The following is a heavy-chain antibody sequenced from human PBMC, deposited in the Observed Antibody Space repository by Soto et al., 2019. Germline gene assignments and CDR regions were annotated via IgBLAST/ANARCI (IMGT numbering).Heavy chain of an antibody. CDR2: INHSGST. CDR1: GGSFNGYY. V-gene: IGHV4-34*01. D-gene: IGHD3-9*01. J-gene: IGHJ3*02. Sequence: PSETLSLTCAVYGGSFNGYYWSWIRQPPGKGLEWIGEINHSGSTNYNPSLKSRVTLSVDTSKNQFSLKLRSVTAADTAVYYCARGDPVDYDILTSRSPPHAFDIWGQATMVTLPS. CDR3: ARGDPVDYDILTSRSPPHAFDI.